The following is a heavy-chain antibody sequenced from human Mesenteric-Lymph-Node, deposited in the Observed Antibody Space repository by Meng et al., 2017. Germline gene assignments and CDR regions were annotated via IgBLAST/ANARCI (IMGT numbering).Heavy chain of an antibody. D-gene: IGHD2-21*02. J-gene: IGHJ4*02. Sequence: GGSLRLSCAASGFAFNSHAMIRVRQAPGKGLEWVSAINTGGTTYYADSVKGRFSISRDNSQSTLYMQMNSLRAEDTAVYYCVKDGVTPNTDSWGQGTLVTVSS. V-gene: IGHV3-23*01. CDR1: GFAFNSHA. CDR2: INTGGTT. CDR3: VKDGVTPNTDS.